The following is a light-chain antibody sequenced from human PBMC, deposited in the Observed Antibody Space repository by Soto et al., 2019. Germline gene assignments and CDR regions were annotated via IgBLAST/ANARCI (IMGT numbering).Light chain of an antibody. Sequence: EILLTQSPATLSLSPGERATLSCRASQTVGRYLAWFRQTPGQAPRLLIYDTSIRATGIPARLSGSGYGTDLTITISSIEAEDFEVYYCQQRSDWPPTFGHGTKVDIK. CDR1: QTVGRY. CDR3: QQRSDWPPT. V-gene: IGKV3-11*01. J-gene: IGKJ1*01. CDR2: DTS.